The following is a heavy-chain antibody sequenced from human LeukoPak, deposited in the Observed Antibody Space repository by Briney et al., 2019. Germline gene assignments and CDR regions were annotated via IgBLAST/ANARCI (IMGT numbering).Heavy chain of an antibody. CDR2: INHSGST. CDR3: ARGFPVRYNWNYRLYYYYGMDV. Sequence: SETLSPTCAVYGGSFSGYYWSWIRQPPGKGLEWIGEINHSGSTNYNPSLKSRVTISVDTSKNQFSLKLSSVTAADTAVYYCARGFPVRYNWNYRLYYYYGMDVWGQGTTVTVSS. CDR1: GGSFSGYY. J-gene: IGHJ6*02. D-gene: IGHD1-7*01. V-gene: IGHV4-34*01.